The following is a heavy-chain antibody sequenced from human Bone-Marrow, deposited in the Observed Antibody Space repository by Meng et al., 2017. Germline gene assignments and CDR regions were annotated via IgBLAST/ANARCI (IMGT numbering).Heavy chain of an antibody. Sequence: QVHLQESGPGLVKPSQTLSLTCTVSGGSISSGGYYWSWIRQHPGKGLEWIGYIYYSGSTYYNPSLKSRVTISVDTSKNQFSLKLSSVTAADTAVYYCARHVDTAMVTGWYFDLWGRGTLVTVSS. CDR3: ARHVDTAMVTGWYFDL. J-gene: IGHJ2*01. D-gene: IGHD5-18*01. V-gene: IGHV4-31*03. CDR1: GGSISSGGYY. CDR2: IYYSGST.